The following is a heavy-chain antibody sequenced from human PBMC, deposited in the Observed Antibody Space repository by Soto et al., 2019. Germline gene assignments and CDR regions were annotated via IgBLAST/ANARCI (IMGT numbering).Heavy chain of an antibody. V-gene: IGHV3-48*02. J-gene: IGHJ4*02. Sequence: EVQLVESGGGLVQPGGSLRLSCAASGFTFSSYSMNWVRQAPGKGLEWVSYISSSSSTIYYADSVKGRFTISRDNAKNSLYLKRNGLREENTAVYYCARAYSGYLHFAYWGQGPLVTVSS. D-gene: IGHD5-12*01. CDR1: GFTFSSYS. CDR3: ARAYSGYLHFAY. CDR2: ISSSSSTI.